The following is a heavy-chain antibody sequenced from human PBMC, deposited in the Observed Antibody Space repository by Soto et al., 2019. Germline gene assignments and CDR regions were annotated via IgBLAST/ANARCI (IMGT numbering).Heavy chain of an antibody. D-gene: IGHD5-18*01. CDR1: GFTFSSYA. CDR2: ISGSGGST. J-gene: IGHJ2*01. Sequence: EVQLLESGGGLVQPGGSLRLSCAASGFTFSSYAMSWVRQAPGKGLEWVSAISGSGGSTYYADSVKGRFTIPRDNSKNTLYLQMNSLRAEDTAVYYCAKDPIKEVTLSWYFDLWGRGTLVTVSS. V-gene: IGHV3-23*01. CDR3: AKDPIKEVTLSWYFDL.